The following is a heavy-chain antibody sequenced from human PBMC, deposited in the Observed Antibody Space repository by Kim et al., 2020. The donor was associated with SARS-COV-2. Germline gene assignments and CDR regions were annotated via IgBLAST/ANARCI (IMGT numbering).Heavy chain of an antibody. J-gene: IGHJ4*02. D-gene: IGHD5-18*01. V-gene: IGHV3-30*01. CDR2: SNK. Sequence: SNKYYADSVKGRFTISRDNSKNTLYLQMNSLRAEDTAVYYCARDAGGYLTWWGQGTLVTVSS. CDR3: ARDAGGYLTW.